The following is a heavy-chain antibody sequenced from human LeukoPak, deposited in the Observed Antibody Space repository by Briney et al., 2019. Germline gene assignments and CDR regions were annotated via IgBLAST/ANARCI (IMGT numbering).Heavy chain of an antibody. Sequence: GGSLRLSCAASGFTFSSYEMNWVRQAPGKGLEWVSYISSSGSTIYYADSVKGRFTISRDNAKNSLYLQMNSLRDEDTAVYYCARGIITIFGVVHDPWYYMDVWGKGTTVTVSS. V-gene: IGHV3-48*03. CDR3: ARGIITIFGVVHDPWYYMDV. D-gene: IGHD3-3*01. J-gene: IGHJ6*03. CDR2: ISSSGSTI. CDR1: GFTFSSYE.